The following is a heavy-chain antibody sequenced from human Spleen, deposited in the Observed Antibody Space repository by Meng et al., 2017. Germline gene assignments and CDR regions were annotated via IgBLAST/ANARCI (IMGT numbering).Heavy chain of an antibody. CDR1: GFTFSSCG. D-gene: IGHD2-21*01. V-gene: IGHV3-33*08. J-gene: IGHJ4*02. Sequence: QVQLVESGGGVVQPGRSLRLSCAASGFTFSSCGMHWVRQAPGKGLEWVAVIWYDGSKEYSADSVKGRFIISRDNSENTLYLRMNNLRVEDTAVYYCVVGADSPFKDWGQGTLVTVSS. CDR3: VVGADSPFKD. CDR2: IWYDGSKE.